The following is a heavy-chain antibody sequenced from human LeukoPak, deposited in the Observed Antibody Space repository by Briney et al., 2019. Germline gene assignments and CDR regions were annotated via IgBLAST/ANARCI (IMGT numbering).Heavy chain of an antibody. J-gene: IGHJ4*02. D-gene: IGHD3-3*01. CDR3: AKAMHYDFWSGYYRD. Sequence: GRSLRLSCAASGFTFSSYGMHRVRQAPGKGLEWVAVISYDGSNKYYADSVKGRFTISRDNSKNTLYLQMNSLRAEDTAVYYCAKAMHYDFWSGYYRDWGQGTLVTVSS. CDR1: GFTFSSYG. CDR2: ISYDGSNK. V-gene: IGHV3-30*18.